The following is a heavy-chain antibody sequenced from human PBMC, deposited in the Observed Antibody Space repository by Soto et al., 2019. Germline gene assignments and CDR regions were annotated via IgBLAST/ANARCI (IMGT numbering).Heavy chain of an antibody. V-gene: IGHV4-34*01. Sequence: QVQLQQWGAGLLKPSETLSLTCAVYGGSFSGYYWSWIRQPPGKGLEWIGEIDHSGSTNYNPSLKSRVTISVDTSKNQFSLKKSSVIAADTAVYYCARAWQQSDYYGLDVWGQGTTVTVSS. J-gene: IGHJ6*02. CDR2: IDHSGST. CDR1: GGSFSGYY. D-gene: IGHD6-13*01. CDR3: ARAWQQSDYYGLDV.